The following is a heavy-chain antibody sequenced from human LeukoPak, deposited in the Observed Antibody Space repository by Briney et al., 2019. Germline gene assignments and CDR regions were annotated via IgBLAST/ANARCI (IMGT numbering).Heavy chain of an antibody. Sequence: ASVKVSCKASGYTFTGYYMHWVRQAPGQGLEWMGWINPNSGGTNYAQKFQGRVTMTRDTSISTAYMEQSRLRSDDTAVYYCARSKMGHDAFDIWGQGTMVTVSS. CDR3: ARSKMGHDAFDI. D-gene: IGHD5-24*01. J-gene: IGHJ3*02. CDR1: GYTFTGYY. CDR2: INPNSGGT. V-gene: IGHV1-2*02.